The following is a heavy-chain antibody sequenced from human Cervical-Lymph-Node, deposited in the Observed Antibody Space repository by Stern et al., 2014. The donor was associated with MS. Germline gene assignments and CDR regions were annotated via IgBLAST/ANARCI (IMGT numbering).Heavy chain of an antibody. Sequence: VQLVQSGVEVKKPGASVKVSCKASGYTFNNYGINWVRQAPGQGLEWLGWISAYNGNTNFAQKGQDRVIMTTNTSTNTAYMELRSLRTDDTAVYYCARDYDVRLTAAGHWGQGTLVIVSS. J-gene: IGHJ4*02. CDR2: ISAYNGNT. CDR1: GYTFNNYG. V-gene: IGHV1-18*01. CDR3: ARDYDVRLTAAGH. D-gene: IGHD6-13*01.